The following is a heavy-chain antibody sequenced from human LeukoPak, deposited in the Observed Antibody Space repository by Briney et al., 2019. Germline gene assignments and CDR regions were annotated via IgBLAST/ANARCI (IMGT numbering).Heavy chain of an antibody. D-gene: IGHD3-10*01. J-gene: IGHJ4*02. V-gene: IGHV3-7*01. Sequence: GGSLRLSCAASGFTFTTYWMTWVRQAPGKGLEWVANIKQDGSEKYYVDSVKGRFTISRDNAKNSLFLQMNSLRAEDSAVYYCARTYYYGSGSYSDYWGQGILVTVSS. CDR3: ARTYYYGSGSYSDY. CDR1: GFTFTTYW. CDR2: IKQDGSEK.